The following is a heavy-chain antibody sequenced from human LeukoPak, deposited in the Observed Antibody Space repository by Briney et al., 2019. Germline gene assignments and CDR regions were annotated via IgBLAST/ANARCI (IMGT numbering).Heavy chain of an antibody. Sequence: GGSLRLSCGASGFTFSSYWMTWVRQAPGKGLEWVANIKEDGSVKFYVDSVKGRFTISRDNAKNSLYLQMNSLRAEDTAVYYCATSGDTAAGPYWGQGTLVMVSS. CDR1: GFTFSSYW. D-gene: IGHD6-13*01. CDR2: IKEDGSVK. V-gene: IGHV3-7*01. CDR3: ATSGDTAAGPY. J-gene: IGHJ4*02.